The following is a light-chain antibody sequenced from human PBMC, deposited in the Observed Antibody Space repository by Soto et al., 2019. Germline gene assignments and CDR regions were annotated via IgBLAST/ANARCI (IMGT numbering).Light chain of an antibody. V-gene: IGKV1-17*01. CDR3: VQHYSYPLT. Sequence: IQMTQSPSSLSASVGDRVTITCRASQYIGDFLNWYQQTPGKAPKLLIYDASSLESGVPSRFSGSGSGTEFTLTVSSLQPEDFATYYCVQHYSYPLTFGGGTKVDIK. J-gene: IGKJ4*01. CDR1: QYIGDF. CDR2: DAS.